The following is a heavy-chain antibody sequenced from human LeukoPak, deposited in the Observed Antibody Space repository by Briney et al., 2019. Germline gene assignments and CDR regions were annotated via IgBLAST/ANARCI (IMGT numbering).Heavy chain of an antibody. CDR3: TRGSIAYYYMDV. CDR2: IYYSGST. CDR1: GGSISSYY. Sequence: SETLSLTCTVSGGSISSYYWSWIRQPPGKGLEWIGNIYYSGSTNYNPSLKSRVTISVDTTKNQFSLKLSSVTAADTAVYYCTRGSIAYYYMDVWGKGTTVTISS. D-gene: IGHD3-22*01. V-gene: IGHV4-59*01. J-gene: IGHJ6*03.